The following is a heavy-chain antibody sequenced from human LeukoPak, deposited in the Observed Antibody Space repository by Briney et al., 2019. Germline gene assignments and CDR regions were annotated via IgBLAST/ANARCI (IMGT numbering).Heavy chain of an antibody. J-gene: IGHJ6*03. D-gene: IGHD1-7*01. Sequence: GGSLRLSCAASGFTFSSYSLSWVRQAPGKGLEWVSSISSGSSYIYYADSLKGRFTISRDNAKNSLFLQMNSLRAEDTAVYYCAKDRLELHDYYMAVWGKGTTVTVSS. CDR2: ISSGSSYI. CDR1: GFTFSSYS. CDR3: AKDRLELHDYYMAV. V-gene: IGHV3-21*04.